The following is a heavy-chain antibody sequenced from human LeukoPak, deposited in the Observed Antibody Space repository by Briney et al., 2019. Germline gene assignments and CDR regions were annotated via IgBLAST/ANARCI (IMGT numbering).Heavy chain of an antibody. CDR1: GYTFTGYC. D-gene: IGHD1-26*01. J-gene: IGHJ6*03. Sequence: ASVKVSCKASGYTFTGYCMHWVRQAPGQGLEWMGRINPNSGGTNYAQKFQGRVTMTRDTSISTAYMELSRLRSDDTAVYYCARDLEEDSGSYGARYYYYMDVWGKGTTVTVSS. V-gene: IGHV1-2*06. CDR2: INPNSGGT. CDR3: ARDLEEDSGSYGARYYYYMDV.